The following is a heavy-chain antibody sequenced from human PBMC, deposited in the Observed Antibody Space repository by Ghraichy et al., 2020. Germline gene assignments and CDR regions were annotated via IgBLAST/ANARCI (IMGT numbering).Heavy chain of an antibody. D-gene: IGHD1-14*01. Sequence: ASVKVSCKFSGYTLTELSMHWVRHAPVKVLEWMGGFDPEDGETIYAQKFQGRVTMTEDTSTDTAYMELSSLRSEDTAVYYCATTQRLYTDDAFDIWGQGTIFTVSS. CDR3: ATTQRLYTDDAFDI. CDR1: GYTLTELS. V-gene: IGHV1-24*01. J-gene: IGHJ3*02. CDR2: FDPEDGET.